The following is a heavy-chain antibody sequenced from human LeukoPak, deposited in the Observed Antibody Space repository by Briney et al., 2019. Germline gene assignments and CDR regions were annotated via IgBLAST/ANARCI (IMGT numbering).Heavy chain of an antibody. CDR3: ARSDFLSYSSVDY. CDR1: GGSVSSGSYY. V-gene: IGHV4-61*01. D-gene: IGHD6-25*01. Sequence: SETLSLTCTVSGGSVSSGSYYWSWLRQPPGKGLEWIGYIYYSGSTNYNPSLKSRVTISVDTSKNQFSLKLSSVTAADTAVYYCARSDFLSYSSVDYWGQGTLVTVSS. J-gene: IGHJ4*02. CDR2: IYYSGST.